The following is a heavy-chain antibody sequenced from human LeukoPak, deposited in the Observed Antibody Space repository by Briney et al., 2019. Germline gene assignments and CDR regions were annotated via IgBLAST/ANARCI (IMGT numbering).Heavy chain of an antibody. Sequence: SEALSLTCTVSGGSIXTXXXYXGXXXQPXXXXLXXIWSIXYDGRTYYTPALERRVTIHLEKSKNQFYLQLSSVTAADTAVYYCATRIVVDPYYFDYWGQGTLVTVSS. CDR3: ATRIVVDPYYFDY. J-gene: IGHJ4*02. CDR1: GGSIXTXXXY. CDR2: IXYDGRT. D-gene: IGHD3-22*01. V-gene: IGHV4-39*01.